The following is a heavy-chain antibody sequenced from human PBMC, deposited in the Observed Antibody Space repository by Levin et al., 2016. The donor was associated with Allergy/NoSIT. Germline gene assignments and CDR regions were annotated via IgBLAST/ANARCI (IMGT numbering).Heavy chain of an antibody. Sequence: SVKVSCKASGGTFSSYAISWVRQAPGQGLEWMGGIIPIFGTANYAQKFQGRVTITADKSTSTAYMELSSLRSEDTAVYYCASGFLIEYSSSSVAFDIWGQGTMVTVSS. V-gene: IGHV1-69*06. CDR1: GGTFSSYA. J-gene: IGHJ3*02. D-gene: IGHD6-6*01. CDR2: IIPIFGTA. CDR3: ASGFLIEYSSSSVAFDI.